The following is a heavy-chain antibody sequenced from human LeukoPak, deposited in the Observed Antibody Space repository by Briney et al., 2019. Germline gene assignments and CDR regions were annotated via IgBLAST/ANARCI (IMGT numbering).Heavy chain of an antibody. CDR3: AKDRVAVAGTPLYYFDY. CDR2: ISGSGGST. V-gene: IGHV3-23*01. CDR1: GFTFSSYA. D-gene: IGHD6-19*01. Sequence: GGSLRLSCAASGFTFSSYAMSWVRQAPGKGLEWVSDISGSGGSTYYADSVKGRFTISRDNSKNTLYLQMNSLRAEDTAVYYCAKDRVAVAGTPLYYFDYWGQGTLVTVSS. J-gene: IGHJ4*02.